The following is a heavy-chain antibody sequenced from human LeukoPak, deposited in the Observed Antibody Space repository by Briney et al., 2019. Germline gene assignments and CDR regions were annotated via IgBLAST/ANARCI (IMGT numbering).Heavy chain of an antibody. CDR3: ARDQRRGELGPFDY. D-gene: IGHD1-26*01. Sequence: GASVKVSCKASGYTFTSYGISWVRQAPGQGLEWMGWISAYNGNTNYAQKLQGRVTMTRDTSTSTVYMELSSLRSEDTAVYYCARDQRRGELGPFDYWGQGTLVTVSS. J-gene: IGHJ4*02. CDR2: ISAYNGNT. V-gene: IGHV1-18*01. CDR1: GYTFTSYG.